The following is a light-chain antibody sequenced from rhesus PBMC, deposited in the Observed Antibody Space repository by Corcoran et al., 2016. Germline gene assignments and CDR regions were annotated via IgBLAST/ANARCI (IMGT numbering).Light chain of an antibody. CDR1: QGISNA. J-gene: IGKJ3*01. CDR3: QHRNSYPFT. CDR2: AAS. Sequence: DIHLTQSPSSLSASVGDKVTITFRASQGISNALAWYQQKPGITPKLLIFAASNLQSGVPSRFSCRGSGTDFTLTISSLQPEDFAVYYCQHRNSYPFTFGPGTKLDIK. V-gene: IGKV1-33*01.